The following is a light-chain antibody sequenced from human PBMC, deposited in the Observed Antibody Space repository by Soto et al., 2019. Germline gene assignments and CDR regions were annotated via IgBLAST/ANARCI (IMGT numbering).Light chain of an antibody. CDR3: QQSYITRPYT. CDR1: QSISND. J-gene: IGKJ5*01. CDR2: AAS. Sequence: DIQMTQSPSSLSSSVGDRVTITCRSSQSISNDLYWYQQRPGKAPKLLIYAASSLQRGVPSRFSGSGSGTDFTLTISSLQPEDFATYYCQQSYITRPYTFGQGTRLEI. V-gene: IGKV1-39*01.